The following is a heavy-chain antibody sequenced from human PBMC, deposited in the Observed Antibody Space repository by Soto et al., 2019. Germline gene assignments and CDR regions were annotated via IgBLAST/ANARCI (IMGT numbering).Heavy chain of an antibody. CDR3: ARELLWFGELLPEDAFDI. CDR2: INHSGST. Sequence: SETLSLTCAVYGGSFSGYYWSWIRQPPGKGLEWIGEINHSGSTNYNPSLKSRVTISVDTSKNQFSLKLSSVTAADTAVYYCARELLWFGELLPEDAFDIWGQGTMVTVSS. CDR1: GGSFSGYY. V-gene: IGHV4-34*01. D-gene: IGHD3-10*01. J-gene: IGHJ3*02.